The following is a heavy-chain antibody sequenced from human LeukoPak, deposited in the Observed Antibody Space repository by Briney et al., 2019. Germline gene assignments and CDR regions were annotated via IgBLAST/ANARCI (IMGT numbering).Heavy chain of an antibody. D-gene: IGHD3-22*01. J-gene: IGHJ4*02. CDR2: IHPGDSDT. CDR1: GYSFTSNW. CDR3: ARRKYYDGSGYFDY. Sequence: GESLKSSCKGSGYSFTSNWIGWVRQMPGKGLEWMGIIHPGDSDTRYSPSFQGQVTISADKSISTDYLQWSSLKASDTAKYYCARRKYYDGSGYFDYWGQGTLVTVSS. V-gene: IGHV5-51*01.